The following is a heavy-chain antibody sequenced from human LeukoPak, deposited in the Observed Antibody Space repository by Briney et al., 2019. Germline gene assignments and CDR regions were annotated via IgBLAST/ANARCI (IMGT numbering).Heavy chain of an antibody. CDR2: ICYSGST. CDR3: ARDRGDYFDY. D-gene: IGHD3-10*01. V-gene: IGHV4-31*03. J-gene: IGHJ4*02. CDR1: GGSISSGVYY. Sequence: SETLSLTCTVSGGSISSGVYYWSWIRQHPGKGLEWIGYICYSGSTYYSPSLKSRIPISLDTSENQFSLKLSSVTAADTAVYYCARDRGDYFDYWGQGTLVTVSS.